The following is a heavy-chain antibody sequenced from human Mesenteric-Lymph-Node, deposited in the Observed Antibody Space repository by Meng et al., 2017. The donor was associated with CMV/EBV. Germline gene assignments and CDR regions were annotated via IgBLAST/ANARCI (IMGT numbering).Heavy chain of an antibody. Sequence: SETLSLTRTVSGGSISSYYWSWIRQPPGKGLEWIGCIYHSGSTNYNPSLKSRVTVSIDTSKKQFSLKLSSVTAADTAVYYCARDRGGVTHFDYWGQGTLVTVSS. D-gene: IGHD3-16*01. CDR3: ARDRGGVTHFDY. V-gene: IGHV4-59*01. J-gene: IGHJ4*02. CDR2: IYHSGST. CDR1: GGSISSYY.